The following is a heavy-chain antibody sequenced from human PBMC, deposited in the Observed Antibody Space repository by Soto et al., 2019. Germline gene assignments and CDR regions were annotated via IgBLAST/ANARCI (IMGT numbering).Heavy chain of an antibody. CDR1: RYTFTSYD. Sequence: ASVKVSCKASRYTFTSYDINWVRQATGQGLEWMGWMNPNSGNTGYAQKFQGRVTMTRNTSISTAYMELRSLRSDDTAVYYCARDHRSYSTYDFWSGYYGSSNSFDYRGPGTLVTGS. CDR2: MNPNSGNT. D-gene: IGHD3-3*01. J-gene: IGHJ4*02. CDR3: ARDHRSYSTYDFWSGYYGSSNSFDY. V-gene: IGHV1-8*01.